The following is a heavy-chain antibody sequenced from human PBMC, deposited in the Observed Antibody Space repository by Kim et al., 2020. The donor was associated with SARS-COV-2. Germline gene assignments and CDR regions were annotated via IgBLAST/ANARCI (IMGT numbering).Heavy chain of an antibody. CDR3: ARDLVVVVAATPDYGMDV. V-gene: IGHV1-46*01. Sequence: ASVKVSCKASGYTFTSYYMHWVRQAPGQGLEWMGIINPSGGSTSYAQKFQGRVTMTRDTSTSTVYMELSSLRSEDTAVYYCARDLVVVVAATPDYGMDVWGQGTTVTVSS. D-gene: IGHD2-15*01. CDR1: GYTFTSYY. CDR2: INPSGGST. J-gene: IGHJ6*02.